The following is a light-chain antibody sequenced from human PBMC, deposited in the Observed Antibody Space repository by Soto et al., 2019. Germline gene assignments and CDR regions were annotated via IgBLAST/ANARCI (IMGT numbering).Light chain of an antibody. CDR1: SSDIGGYNY. Sequence: QAVLTQPASMSGSPGQSVTISCAGTSSDIGGYNYVSWYQHHPGTAPKLIIYDVSSRPSEVSHRFSASKSGNTASLTISGLQAEDEADYYCSSFSVASPLFGTGTKLTVL. V-gene: IGLV2-14*01. J-gene: IGLJ6*01. CDR2: DVS. CDR3: SSFSVASPL.